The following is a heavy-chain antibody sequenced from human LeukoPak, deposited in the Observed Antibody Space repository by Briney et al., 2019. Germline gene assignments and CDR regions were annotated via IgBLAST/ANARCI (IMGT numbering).Heavy chain of an antibody. D-gene: IGHD1-26*01. CDR2: IKQDGSGK. V-gene: IGHV3-7*01. J-gene: IGHJ4*02. CDR3: ARDRGGSYINFDY. CDR1: GFTFSSYW. Sequence: PGGSLRLSCAASGFTFSSYWMSWVRQAPGKGLEWVANIKQDGSGKYYVDSVKGRFTISRDNAKNSLYLQMNSLRAEDTAVYYCARDRGGSYINFDYWGQGTLVTVSS.